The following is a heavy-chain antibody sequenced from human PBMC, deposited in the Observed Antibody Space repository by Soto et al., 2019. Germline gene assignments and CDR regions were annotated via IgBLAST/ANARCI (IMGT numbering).Heavy chain of an antibody. V-gene: IGHV1-3*01. CDR2: INAGNGNT. CDR3: AREAQFRRSWYHPRDALAI. CDR1: GYTFTSYA. J-gene: IGHJ3*02. D-gene: IGHD6-13*01. Sequence: ASVKVSCKASGYTFTSYAVHWVRQAPGQRLEWMGWINAGNGNTKYSQKFQGRVTITRDTSASTAYMELSSLRSEDTAVYYCAREAQFRRSWYHPRDALAIRGQRTMVPVS.